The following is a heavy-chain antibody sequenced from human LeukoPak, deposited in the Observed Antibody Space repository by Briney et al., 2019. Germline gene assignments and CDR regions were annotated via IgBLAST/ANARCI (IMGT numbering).Heavy chain of an antibody. V-gene: IGHV3-33*08. CDR1: GFTYSHYG. Sequence: GGSLRLSCAASGFTYSHYGMHWVRQAPGKGLEWVAMIWSDATEKYYGDAVKGRFTISRDNSRNTLYLQMNSLRVEDTAVYYCARDAQRGFDYSNSLEYWGQGTLVTVSS. J-gene: IGHJ4*02. CDR2: IWSDATEK. D-gene: IGHD4-11*01. CDR3: ARDAQRGFDYSNSLEY.